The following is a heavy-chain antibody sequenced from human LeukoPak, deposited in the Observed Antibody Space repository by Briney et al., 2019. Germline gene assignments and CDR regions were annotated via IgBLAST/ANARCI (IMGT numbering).Heavy chain of an antibody. J-gene: IGHJ4*02. Sequence: GESLQISCQGSGYSFTSYWIGWVRQMPGKGLEWMGIIYPGDSDTRYSPSFQGQVTISADKSISTAYLQWSSLKASDTAMYYCARGSGWYLYYFDYWGQGTLVTVSS. CDR2: IYPGDSDT. D-gene: IGHD6-19*01. CDR1: GYSFTSYW. V-gene: IGHV5-51*01. CDR3: ARGSGWYLYYFDY.